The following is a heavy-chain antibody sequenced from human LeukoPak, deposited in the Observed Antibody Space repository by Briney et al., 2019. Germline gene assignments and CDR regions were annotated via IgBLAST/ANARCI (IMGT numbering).Heavy chain of an antibody. D-gene: IGHD3-9*01. J-gene: IGHJ5*02. CDR2: ISSSSSYI. CDR3: ARGVLGYFRFDP. Sequence: GGSLRLSCAASGFTFSSYSMNWVRQAPGKGLEWVSSISSSSSYIYYADSVKGRFTISRDNAKNSLYLHMNSLRAEDTAVYYCARGVLGYFRFDPWGQGTLVTVSS. CDR1: GFTFSSYS. V-gene: IGHV3-21*01.